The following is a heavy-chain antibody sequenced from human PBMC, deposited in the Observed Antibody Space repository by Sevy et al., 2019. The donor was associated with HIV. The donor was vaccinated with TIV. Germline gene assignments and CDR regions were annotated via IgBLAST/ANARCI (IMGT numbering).Heavy chain of an antibody. V-gene: IGHV3-53*01. CDR2: LYSGGST. CDR3: ARDRSGYSGYDY. Sequence: GGSLRLSCAASGFTVSSNYMSWVRRAPGKGLEWVSVLYSGGSTYDADSVKGRFTISRDNSKNTMYLQMNSLRAEDTAVYYCARDRSGYSGYDYWGQGTLVTVSS. J-gene: IGHJ4*02. CDR1: GFTVSSNY. D-gene: IGHD5-12*01.